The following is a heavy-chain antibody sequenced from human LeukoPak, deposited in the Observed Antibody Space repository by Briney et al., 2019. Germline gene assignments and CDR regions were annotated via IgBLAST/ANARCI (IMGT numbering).Heavy chain of an antibody. D-gene: IGHD3-10*01. CDR3: AKDIARYYGSGSYPDY. CDR1: GFAFSSYA. J-gene: IGHJ4*02. Sequence: GGSLRLSCAASGFAFSSYAMHWVRQAPGKGLEWVAVILNDENNKDYADSVKGRFTISRDNSKSTLYLQMNSLRAEDTAVYYCAKDIARYYGSGSYPDYWGQGTLVTVSS. CDR2: ILNDENNK. V-gene: IGHV3-30-3*01.